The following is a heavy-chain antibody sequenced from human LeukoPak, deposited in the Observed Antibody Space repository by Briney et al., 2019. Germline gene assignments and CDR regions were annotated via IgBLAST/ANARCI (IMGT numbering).Heavy chain of an antibody. V-gene: IGHV4-34*01. Sequence: NSSETLSLTCAVYGGSFSGYYWGWIRQPPGKGLEWIGEINHSGSTNYNPSLKSRVTISVDTSKNQFSLKLSSVTAADTAVYYCARGGRGWFGELLFDYWGQGTLVTVSS. D-gene: IGHD3-10*01. CDR1: GGSFSGYY. J-gene: IGHJ4*02. CDR2: INHSGST. CDR3: ARGGRGWFGELLFDY.